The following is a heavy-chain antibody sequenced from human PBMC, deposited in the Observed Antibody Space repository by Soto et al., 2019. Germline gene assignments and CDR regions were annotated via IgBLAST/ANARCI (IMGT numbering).Heavy chain of an antibody. CDR3: ARRPDAFDI. Sequence: GGSLRLSCTTSTLRFSDHTMSWVRQAPGKGLEWVSDINNSGHYTYYADTLNGRFTISRDNSKNTMFLQMNNLRVEDTAMYYCARRPDAFDIWGQGTMVTVSS. V-gene: IGHV3-23*01. J-gene: IGHJ3*02. CDR1: TLRFSDHT. CDR2: INNSGHYT.